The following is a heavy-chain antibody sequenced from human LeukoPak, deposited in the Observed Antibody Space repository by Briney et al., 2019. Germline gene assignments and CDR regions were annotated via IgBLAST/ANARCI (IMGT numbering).Heavy chain of an antibody. V-gene: IGHV3-7*01. CDR3: AREGGYGGDAFDI. Sequence: PGGSLRLSCAASGFTFSSYWMSWVRQAPGKGLEWVANIKQDGSEKYYVDSVKGRFTISRDNAKNSLYLQMNSLRAEDTAVYYCAREGGYGGDAFDIWGQGTMVTVSS. CDR2: IKQDGSEK. CDR1: GFTFSSYW. J-gene: IGHJ3*02. D-gene: IGHD4-23*01.